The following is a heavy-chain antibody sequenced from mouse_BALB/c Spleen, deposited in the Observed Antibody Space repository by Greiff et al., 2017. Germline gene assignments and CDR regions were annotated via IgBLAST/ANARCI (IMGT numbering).Heavy chain of an antibody. CDR3: ARRAGSGYWFAY. V-gene: IGHV1-4*02. CDR1: GYTFTSYT. CDR2: INPSSGYT. J-gene: IGHJ3*01. D-gene: IGHD3-1*01. Sequence: VQLQQSAAELARPGASVKMSCKASGYTFTSYTMHWVKQRPGQGLEWIGYINPSSGYTEYNQKFKDKTTLTADKSSSTAYMQLSSLTSEDSAVYYCARRAGSGYWFAYWGQGTLVTVSA.